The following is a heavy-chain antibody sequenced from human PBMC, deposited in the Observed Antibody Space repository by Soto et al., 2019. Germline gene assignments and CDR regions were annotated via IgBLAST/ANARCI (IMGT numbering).Heavy chain of an antibody. Sequence: QVHLVESGGGVVQPGRSLRLSCAASGFTFSSYAMHWVRQAPGKGLEWVAVISYDGRNKYYADSVKGRFTISRDNSKNTLYLQMNSLRAEDTAVYYCAREIERDLLNWGQGTLVTVSS. J-gene: IGHJ4*02. CDR3: AREIERDLLN. V-gene: IGHV3-30*04. CDR1: GFTFSSYA. D-gene: IGHD2-15*01. CDR2: ISYDGRNK.